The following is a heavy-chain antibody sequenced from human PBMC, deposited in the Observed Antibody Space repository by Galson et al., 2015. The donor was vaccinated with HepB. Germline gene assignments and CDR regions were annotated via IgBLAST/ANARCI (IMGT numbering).Heavy chain of an antibody. V-gene: IGHV3-11*06. CDR3: ALGMARQGAFDI. J-gene: IGHJ3*02. Sequence: SLRLSCAASGFTFSDYYMSWIRQAPGKGLEWVSYISSSSSYTNYADSVKGRFTISRDNAKNSLYLQMNSLRAEDTAVYYCALGMARQGAFDIWGQGTMVTVSS. CDR2: ISSSSSYT. CDR1: GFTFSDYY. D-gene: IGHD6-13*01.